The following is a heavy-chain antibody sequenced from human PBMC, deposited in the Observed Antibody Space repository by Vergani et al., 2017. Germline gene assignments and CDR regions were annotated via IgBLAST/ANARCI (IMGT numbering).Heavy chain of an antibody. CDR2: IWSKPYGGTT. V-gene: IGHV3-49*04. D-gene: IGHD2-2*03. CDR3: ARDPPGYCSSTSCSTGYYGMDV. Sequence: EVHLVESGGGLVQPGRSLRLSCSGSGFTLGDYAMTWVRQAPGKGLEWVAFIWSKPYGGTTEYAASVKGRFTISRDDSKSIAYLQMSSLKAEDTAVYYCARDPPGYCSSTSCSTGYYGMDVWGQGTTVTVSS. CDR1: GFTLGDYA. J-gene: IGHJ6*02.